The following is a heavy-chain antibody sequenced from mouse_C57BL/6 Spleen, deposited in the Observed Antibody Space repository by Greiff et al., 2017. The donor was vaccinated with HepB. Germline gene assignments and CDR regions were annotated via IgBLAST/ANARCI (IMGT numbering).Heavy chain of an antibody. J-gene: IGHJ2*01. Sequence: VQLQQSGPELVKPGASVKISCKASGYAFSSSWMNWVKQRPGKGLEWIGRIYPGDGDTNYNGKFKGKATLTADKSSSTAYMQLSSLTSEDSAVFFGARTLGHYYGSSLTFDYWGQGTTLTVSS. D-gene: IGHD1-1*01. CDR1: GYAFSSSW. CDR2: IYPGDGDT. CDR3: ARTLGHYYGSSLTFDY. V-gene: IGHV1-82*01.